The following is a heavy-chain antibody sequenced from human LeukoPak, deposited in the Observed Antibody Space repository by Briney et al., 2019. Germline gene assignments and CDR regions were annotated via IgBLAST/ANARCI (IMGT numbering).Heavy chain of an antibody. CDR3: AKDPNGDYVGAFDM. V-gene: IGHV3-23*01. CDR2: ISASGGST. CDR1: GFTFSSYA. D-gene: IGHD4-17*01. Sequence: GGSLRLSCAVSGFTFSSYAMSWVRQAPRRGLEWVSGISASGGSTYYADSVKGRFTIFRDNSKNTLNLQMNSLRAEDTAVYYCAKDPNGDYVGAFDMRGQGTLVTVSS. J-gene: IGHJ3*02.